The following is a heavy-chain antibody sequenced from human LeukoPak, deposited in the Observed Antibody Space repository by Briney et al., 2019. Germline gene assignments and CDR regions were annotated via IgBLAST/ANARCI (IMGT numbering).Heavy chain of an antibody. CDR1: GGSISSYY. CDR2: IYSSGST. D-gene: IGHD2-15*01. CDR3: ARALPEFCRSASFSKAEHYFQH. V-gene: IGHV4-59*01. Sequence: SETLSLTCTVAGGSISSYYWSWIRQPQGQGMGWEGFIYSSGSTNSNTSPKTQVRISVATSRTKFSLRLSSVTAAAPAVFYCARALPEFCRSASFSKAEHYFQHWGQGTLVTVSS. J-gene: IGHJ1*01.